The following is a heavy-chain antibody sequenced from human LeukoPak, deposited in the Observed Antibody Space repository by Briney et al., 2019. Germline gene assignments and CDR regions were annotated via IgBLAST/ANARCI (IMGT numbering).Heavy chain of an antibody. V-gene: IGHV3-30*18. D-gene: IGHD6-13*01. CDR2: ISYDGSNK. J-gene: IGHJ4*02. CDR1: GFIFSSYG. Sequence: GGPLRLSCAASGFIFSSYGMHWVRQAPGKGLEWVAVISYDGSNKYYADSVKGRFTISRDNSKNTLYLQMNSLRAEDTAVYYCAKNYRSWVPDNFDYWGQGTLVTVSS. CDR3: AKNYRSWVPDNFDY.